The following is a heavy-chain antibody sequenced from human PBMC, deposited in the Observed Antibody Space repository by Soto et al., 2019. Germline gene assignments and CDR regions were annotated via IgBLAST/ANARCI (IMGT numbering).Heavy chain of an antibody. CDR3: ARGRRFGDNGSGIDY. D-gene: IGHD3-10*01. V-gene: IGHV4-31*03. Sequence: QVQLQESGPGLVKPSQTLSLTCTVSGGSISSGGYYWSWIRQHPGKGLEWIGYIYSSAYTYYNPSLKSRVTISVDMSKNQFSLKLSSVTAEDTAVYYCARGRRFGDNGSGIDYWGQGTLVTVSS. CDR2: IYSSAYT. J-gene: IGHJ4*02. CDR1: GGSISSGGYY.